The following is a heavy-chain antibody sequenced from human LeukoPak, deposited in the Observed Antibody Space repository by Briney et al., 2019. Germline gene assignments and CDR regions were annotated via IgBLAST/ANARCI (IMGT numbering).Heavy chain of an antibody. J-gene: IGHJ6*03. D-gene: IGHD3-9*01. V-gene: IGHV4-39*07. Sequence: SETLSLTCTVSGGSISSSSYYWGWIRQPPGKGLEWVGSIYYSGTTYYNPSLKSRVTISVDTSKNQFSLKLSSVTAADTAVYYCARRTPILRYFDWSSIDRGYYMDVWGKGTTVTISS. CDR3: ARRTPILRYFDWSSIDRGYYMDV. CDR1: GGSISSSSYY. CDR2: IYYSGTT.